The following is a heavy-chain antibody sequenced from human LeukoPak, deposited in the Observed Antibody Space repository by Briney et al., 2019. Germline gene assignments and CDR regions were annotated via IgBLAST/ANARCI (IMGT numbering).Heavy chain of an antibody. V-gene: IGHV3-7*04. CDR1: GFTFSSYW. CDR2: IKQDGSEK. J-gene: IGHJ4*02. Sequence: GGSLRLSCAASGFTFSSYWMSCVRQAPGKGLECVANIKQDGSEKYYVDSVKGRFTISRDNTENSLYLQMNSLTAEDTAVYYCARGSYGYLFLDYWGQGTLVTVSS. D-gene: IGHD5-18*01. CDR3: ARGSYGYLFLDY.